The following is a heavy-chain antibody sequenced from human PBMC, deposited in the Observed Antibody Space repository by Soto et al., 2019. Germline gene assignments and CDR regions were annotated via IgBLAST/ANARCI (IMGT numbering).Heavy chain of an antibody. V-gene: IGHV4-34*01. D-gene: IGHD3-10*01. CDR3: ARGLILCFGELSRRGGYYYYMDV. J-gene: IGHJ6*03. Sequence: QVQLQQWGAGPLKPSETLSLTCAVYGGSFSGYQWTWIRQTPGKGLEWIGEINDSGNINYNPSLKSRVSILVDKGKKQISLNVCSVTAADTSVYYCARGLILCFGELSRRGGYYYYMDVWGKGTTVTVSS. CDR1: GGSFSGYQ. CDR2: INDSGNI.